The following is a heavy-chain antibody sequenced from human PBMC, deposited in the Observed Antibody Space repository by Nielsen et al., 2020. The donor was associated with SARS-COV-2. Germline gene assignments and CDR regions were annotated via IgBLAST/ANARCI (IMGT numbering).Heavy chain of an antibody. D-gene: IGHD6-19*01. V-gene: IGHV3-33*01. CDR3: ARGSSDWWGDY. CDR1: GFTFSTYG. CDR2: IWFDGTKT. J-gene: IGHJ4*02. Sequence: GSLKISCAASGFTFSTYGMHWVRQVPGKGLEWVAVIWFDGTKTYFADSVRGRFTISRDNSKNTLYLQMSTLRVEDTALYYCARGSSDWWGDYWGQGTLVTVSS.